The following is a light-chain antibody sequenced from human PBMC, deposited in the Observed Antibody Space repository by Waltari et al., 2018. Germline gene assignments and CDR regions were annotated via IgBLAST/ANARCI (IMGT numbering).Light chain of an antibody. V-gene: IGLV3-1*01. Sequence: SYELPQPPSVSVSPGQTARITCSGDQLGHNFSSWDQQTPGQSPVVVINEDKKRPSGLPERFSGSNSGNAATLTISGTQAVDEADYYCQTWDGTTAVFGGGTKLTVL. CDR1: QLGHNF. CDR2: EDK. CDR3: QTWDGTTAV. J-gene: IGLJ3*02.